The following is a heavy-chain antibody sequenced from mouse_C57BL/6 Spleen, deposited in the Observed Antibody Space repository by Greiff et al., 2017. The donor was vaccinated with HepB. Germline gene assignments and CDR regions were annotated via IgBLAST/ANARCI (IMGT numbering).Heavy chain of an antibody. J-gene: IGHJ4*01. D-gene: IGHD2-5*01. V-gene: IGHV1-76*01. Sequence: VQLQQSGAELVRPGASVKLSCKASGYTFTDYYINWVKQRPGQGLEWIARIYPGSGNTYYNEKFKGKATLTAEKSSSTAYMQLSSLTSEDSAVYFCAEGGSNSLYAMDYWGQGTSVTVSS. CDR2: IYPGSGNT. CDR1: GYTFTDYY. CDR3: AEGGSNSLYAMDY.